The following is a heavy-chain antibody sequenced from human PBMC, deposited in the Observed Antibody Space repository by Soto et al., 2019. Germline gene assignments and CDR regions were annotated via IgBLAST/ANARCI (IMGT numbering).Heavy chain of an antibody. CDR3: ARDGSGYCSGGSCHDAFDI. V-gene: IGHV3-30-3*01. Sequence: PGGSLRLSCAASGFTFSSYAMHWVRQAPGKGLEWVAVISYDGSNKYYADSVKGRFTISRDNSKNTLYLQMNSLRAEDTAVYYCARDGSGYCSGGSCHDAFDIWGQGTMVTVSS. CDR1: GFTFSSYA. CDR2: ISYDGSNK. D-gene: IGHD2-15*01. J-gene: IGHJ3*02.